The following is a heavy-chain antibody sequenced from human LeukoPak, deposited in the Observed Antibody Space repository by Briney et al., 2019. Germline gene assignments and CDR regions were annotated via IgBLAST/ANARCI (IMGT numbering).Heavy chain of an antibody. CDR1: GFTFSDYL. Sequence: GGSLRLSCAASGFTFSDYLLHWVRQAPGQGPQWVSRINHNGTSANYADSVRCRFTVTRDNAQNTLYLQMKSLRDDDVDVCYCERVIDADDFWCCYSFGFWGRGTLVTVSS. CDR2: INHNGTSA. J-gene: IGHJ4*02. V-gene: IGHV3-74*01. D-gene: IGHD3-3*01. CDR3: ERVIDADDFWCCYSFGF.